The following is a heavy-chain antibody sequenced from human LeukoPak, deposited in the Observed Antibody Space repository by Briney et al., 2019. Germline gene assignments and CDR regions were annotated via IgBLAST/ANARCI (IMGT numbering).Heavy chain of an antibody. CDR3: ARLLYCFNGVCFNWFDP. V-gene: IGHV4-39*01. CDR1: GGSISSNSYY. CDR2: IYYSGST. D-gene: IGHD2-8*01. Sequence: SETLSLTCTVSGGSISSNSYYWGWIRQPPGKGLEWIGNIYYSGSTYYNQSLKSRFTISVDTSKNQFSLKLSSVTAADTAVYYCARLLYCFNGVCFNWFDPWGQGTLVTVSS. J-gene: IGHJ5*02.